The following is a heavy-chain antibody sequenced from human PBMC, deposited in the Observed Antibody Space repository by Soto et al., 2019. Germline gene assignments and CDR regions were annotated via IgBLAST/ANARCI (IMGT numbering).Heavy chain of an antibody. Sequence: GRSLRLSCAASGFTFSNHWMTWVRQAPGKGLEWVASVNQDGSEKYSVDSAKGRFTISRDNAKNSLYLQMNSLRVEDTALYYCARSSPLSRCYIDYWGQGAVVAVSS. CDR2: VNQDGSEK. CDR3: ARSSPLSRCYIDY. J-gene: IGHJ4*02. V-gene: IGHV3-7*03. CDR1: GFTFSNHW.